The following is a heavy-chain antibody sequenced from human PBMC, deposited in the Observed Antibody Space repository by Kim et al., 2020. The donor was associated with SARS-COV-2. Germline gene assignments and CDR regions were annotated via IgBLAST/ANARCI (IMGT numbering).Heavy chain of an antibody. CDR2: T. Sequence: TESAASVNGRFNTTRDDAKNPLYLKMNSLKTEDTAVYYCARGESYRPFDYWGQGTLVTVSS. V-gene: IGHV3-72*01. J-gene: IGHJ4*02. D-gene: IGHD3-16*02. CDR3: ARGESYRPFDY.